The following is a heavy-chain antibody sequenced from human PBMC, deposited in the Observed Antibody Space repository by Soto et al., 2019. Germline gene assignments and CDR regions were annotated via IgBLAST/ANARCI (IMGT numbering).Heavy chain of an antibody. J-gene: IGHJ1*01. CDR3: AALLPTVVTPFQH. D-gene: IGHD4-17*01. CDR2: LYSGGST. V-gene: IGHV3-66*01. Sequence: EVQLVESGGGLVQPGGSLRLSCAASGLTVSNNYISWVRQSTGKGLEWVSLLYSGGSTKYADSVKGRFTISRDNSKNTMYLQMNSLRAEDSAVYYCAALLPTVVTPFQHWGQGTLVTVSS. CDR1: GLTVSNNY.